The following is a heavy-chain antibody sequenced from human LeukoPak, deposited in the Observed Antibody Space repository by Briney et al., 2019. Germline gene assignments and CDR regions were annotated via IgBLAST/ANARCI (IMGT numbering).Heavy chain of an antibody. Sequence: ASVKVSFKASGYSFTIYGLTWVGRAPGQGLEWMGWVSAYDGSTNYAQKIRGRVTITTDASKNTVYMELSSLRFDDTAVYYCARGGRDGMDFWGQGTTVTVSS. D-gene: IGHD3-10*01. CDR3: ARGGRDGMDF. CDR2: VSAYDGST. J-gene: IGHJ6*02. CDR1: GYSFTIYG. V-gene: IGHV1-18*01.